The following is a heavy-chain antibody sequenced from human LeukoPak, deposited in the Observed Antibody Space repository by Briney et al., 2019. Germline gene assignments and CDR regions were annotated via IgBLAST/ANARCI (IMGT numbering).Heavy chain of an antibody. Sequence: GGSLRLSCAASGFTFSSYSMNWVRQAPGKGLEWVSYISSSSSTIYYADSVKGRFTISRDNAKNSLYLQMNSLRAEDTAVYYCAREDGFYFDPWGQGTLVTVSS. CDR2: ISSSSSTI. V-gene: IGHV3-48*04. CDR1: GFTFSSYS. CDR3: AREDGFYFDP. D-gene: IGHD3-3*01. J-gene: IGHJ5*02.